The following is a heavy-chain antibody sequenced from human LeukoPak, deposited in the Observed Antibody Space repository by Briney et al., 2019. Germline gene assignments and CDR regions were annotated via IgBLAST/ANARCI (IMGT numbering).Heavy chain of an antibody. CDR1: GFTVSSNY. CDR3: AGAGSITMVRGEDWFDP. J-gene: IGHJ5*02. V-gene: IGHV3-66*01. CDR2: IYSGGST. D-gene: IGHD3-10*01. Sequence: PGGSLRLSCAASGFTVSSNYMSWVRQAPGKGLEWVSVIYSGGSTYYADSVKGRFTISRDNSKNTLYLQMNSLRAEDTAVYYCAGAGSITMVRGEDWFDPWGQGTLVTVSS.